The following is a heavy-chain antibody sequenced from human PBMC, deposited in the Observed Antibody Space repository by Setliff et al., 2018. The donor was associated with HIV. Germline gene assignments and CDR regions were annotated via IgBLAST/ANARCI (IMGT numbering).Heavy chain of an antibody. D-gene: IGHD2-21*02. CDR1: GYSFTDYY. Sequence: ASVKVSCKASGYSFTDYYIHWVRQAPGQGLEWMGWINPISDGTNYAQKFQGWITMTRDTSTSTAYMELSRLRSDDTAVYYCARRFGTVVTPRAFDIWGQGTMVTVSS. CDR2: INPISDGT. V-gene: IGHV1-2*04. J-gene: IGHJ3*02. CDR3: ARRFGTVVTPRAFDI.